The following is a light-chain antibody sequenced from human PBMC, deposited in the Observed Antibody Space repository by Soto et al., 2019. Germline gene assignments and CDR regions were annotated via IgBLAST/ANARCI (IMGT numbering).Light chain of an antibody. J-gene: IGKJ1*01. CDR2: DAS. CDR3: QQHLGRHT. CDR1: QSVSGY. Sequence: DIVLTHSPVSLSLYPVGRATLSSRASQSVSGYLVWYQQKPGQAPRLLIYDASTRAAGIPARFIGSGSGTDFTLTISSLEPEDSAVYYCQQHLGRHTFGQGTKVDI. V-gene: IGKV3-11*01.